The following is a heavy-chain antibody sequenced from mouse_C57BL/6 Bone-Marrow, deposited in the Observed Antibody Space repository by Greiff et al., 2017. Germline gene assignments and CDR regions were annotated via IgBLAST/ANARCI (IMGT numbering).Heavy chain of an antibody. CDR2: IDPSDSYT. CDR1: GYTFTSYW. J-gene: IGHJ3*01. Sequence: QVQLKQPGAELVMPGASVKLSCKASGYTFTSYWMHWVKQRPGQGLEWIGEIDPSDSYTNYNQKFKGKSTLTVDKSSSTAYMQLSSLTSEDSAVYYCAYDGFAYWGQGTLVTVSA. V-gene: IGHV1-69*01. D-gene: IGHD2-12*01. CDR3: AYDGFAY.